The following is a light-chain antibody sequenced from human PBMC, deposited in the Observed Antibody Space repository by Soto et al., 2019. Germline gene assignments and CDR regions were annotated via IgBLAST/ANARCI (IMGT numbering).Light chain of an antibody. CDR2: DSS. J-gene: IGKJ4*01. CDR1: QSVSSY. CDR3: QQRSNWPLT. Sequence: EIVLTQSPATLSLSPGERATLSCRASQSVSSYLAWYQQKRGQPPRLLIYDSSNRATGIPARFSGSGSGTDFSLIISSLEPEDFAVYYCQQRSNWPLTFGGGTEVDIK. V-gene: IGKV3-11*01.